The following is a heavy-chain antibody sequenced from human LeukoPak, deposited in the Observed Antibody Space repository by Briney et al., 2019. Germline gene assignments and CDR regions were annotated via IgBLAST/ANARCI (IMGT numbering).Heavy chain of an antibody. CDR3: ARGCSGGSCYTP. V-gene: IGHV3-64*01. CDR2: ISTNGGST. Sequence: GGSLRLSCAASGFSFGSYGMHWVRQAPGKGLEYVSAISTNGGSTYYANSVKGRFTISRDNSKNTLYLQMGSLRAEDMAVYYCARGCSGGSCYTPWGQGTLVTVSS. D-gene: IGHD2-15*01. J-gene: IGHJ5*02. CDR1: GFSFGSYG.